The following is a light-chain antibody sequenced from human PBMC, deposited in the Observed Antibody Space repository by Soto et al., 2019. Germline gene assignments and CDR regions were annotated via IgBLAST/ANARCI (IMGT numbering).Light chain of an antibody. CDR3: QQYGSSPNT. V-gene: IGKV3-20*01. J-gene: IGKJ2*01. Sequence: EIVLTQSPGTLSLSPGERATLSCRASQSVSSSYLAWYQQKPGQAPRLLIYGASSRATGIPDRFSGSGSGTDFTITISIVGPEDLAVFYCQQYGSSPNTFGQGTKLEIK. CDR2: GAS. CDR1: QSVSSSY.